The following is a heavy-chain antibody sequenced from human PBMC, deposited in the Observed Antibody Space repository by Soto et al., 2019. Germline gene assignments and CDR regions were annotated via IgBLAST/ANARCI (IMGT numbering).Heavy chain of an antibody. Sequence: QVQLVESGGGLVKPGGSLRLSCAASGLTFSDCYMNWIRQAPGKGLEWVSYISSSGSSINYAGSVKGRFTISRDNANDSLYLQMNSLRAEDTAMYYCARVRFGEWGYAMEVWGQGTTVTVSS. J-gene: IGHJ6*02. V-gene: IGHV3-11*01. CDR1: GLTFSDCY. CDR3: ARVRFGEWGYAMEV. D-gene: IGHD3-10*01. CDR2: ISSSGSSI.